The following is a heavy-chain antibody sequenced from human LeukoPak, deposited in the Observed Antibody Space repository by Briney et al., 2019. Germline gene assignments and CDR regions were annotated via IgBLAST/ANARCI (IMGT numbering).Heavy chain of an antibody. Sequence: GASVKVSCKASGGTFSSYAISWVRQAPGQGLEWMGGIIPIFGTANYAQKFQGRVTMTRDTSTSTVYMELSSLRSEDTAVYYCASAASWFSNWFDPWGQGTLVTVSS. V-gene: IGHV1-69*05. D-gene: IGHD3-10*01. CDR1: GGTFSSYA. CDR3: ASAASWFSNWFDP. CDR2: IIPIFGTA. J-gene: IGHJ5*02.